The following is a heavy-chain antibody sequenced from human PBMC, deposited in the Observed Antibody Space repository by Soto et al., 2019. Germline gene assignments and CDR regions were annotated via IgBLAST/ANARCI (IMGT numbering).Heavy chain of an antibody. CDR1: GGSISNKHF. CDR3: VSKLGPYYYGMDV. V-gene: IGHV4-4*02. J-gene: IGHJ6*02. Sequence: SSTXSLTCTFYGGSISNKHFLFCVRQPPGKGPDVSGEVYHTGMAIYNPSLDGRVAFSVDKSKNQFSLSLTSVTAADTAVYYCVSKLGPYYYGMDVWGQGTTVTVSS. D-gene: IGHD3-16*01. CDR2: VYHTGMA.